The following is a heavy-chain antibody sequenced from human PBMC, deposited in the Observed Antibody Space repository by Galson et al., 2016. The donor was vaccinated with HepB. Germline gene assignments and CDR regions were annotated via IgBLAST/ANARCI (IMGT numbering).Heavy chain of an antibody. CDR1: GYIFTGYH. D-gene: IGHD3-22*01. J-gene: IGHJ3*01. CDR2: INPHNGDT. Sequence: SVKVSCKAFGYIFTGYHLHWVRQAPGQGLEWMGWINPHNGDTIFAQKFQGRVTMTRDTSIRPAYMELSSLRSDDTALYYCAKSSDYYDSRPAIFDLWGQGTFVTVSS. CDR3: AKSSDYYDSRPAIFDL. V-gene: IGHV1-2*02.